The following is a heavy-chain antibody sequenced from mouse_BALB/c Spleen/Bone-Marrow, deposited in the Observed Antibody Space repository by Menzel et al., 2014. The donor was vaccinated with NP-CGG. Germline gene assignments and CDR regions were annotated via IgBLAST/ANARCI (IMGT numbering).Heavy chain of an antibody. Sequence: EVNLVDSGGGLVKPGGSLKLSCAASGFTFSSYTMSWVRQNPEKRLEWVATISSGGGNTYYPDSVKGRFTISRDNAKNNLYLQMSSLMSEDTALYYCARPAYYYGSNYAMDYWGQGTSVTVSS. CDR2: ISSGGGNT. J-gene: IGHJ4*01. CDR1: GFTFSSYT. D-gene: IGHD1-1*01. V-gene: IGHV5-9*03. CDR3: ARPAYYYGSNYAMDY.